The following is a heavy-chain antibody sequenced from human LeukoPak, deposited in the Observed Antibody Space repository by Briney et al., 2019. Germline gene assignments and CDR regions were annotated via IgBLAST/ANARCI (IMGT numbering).Heavy chain of an antibody. CDR1: GGSISSGGYS. CDR2: IYHSGST. Sequence: SQTLSLTCAVSGGSISSGGYSWSWIRQPPGKGLEWIGYIYHSGSTYYNPSLKSRVTISVDRSKNQFSLKLSSVTAADTVVYYCARGLAYYYYGMDVWGQGTTVTVSS. CDR3: ARGLAYYYYGMDV. D-gene: IGHD4-17*01. V-gene: IGHV4-30-2*01. J-gene: IGHJ6*02.